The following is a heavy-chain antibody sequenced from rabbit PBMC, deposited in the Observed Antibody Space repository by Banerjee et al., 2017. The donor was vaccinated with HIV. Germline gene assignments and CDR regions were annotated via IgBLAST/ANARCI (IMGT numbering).Heavy chain of an antibody. CDR2: IYGGSLGDA. V-gene: IGHV1S45*01. J-gene: IGHJ4*01. D-gene: IGHD2-1*01. CDR3: ARSYPDYGDAMGNL. Sequence: QEQLEESGGDLVKPEGSLTLTCTASGFSFSNGYVMCWVRQAPGKGLEWIACIYGGSLGDAYYASWAKGRFTISKTSSTTVTLQMTSLTAADTATYFCARSYPDYGDAMGNLWGPGTLVTVS. CDR1: GFSFSNGYV.